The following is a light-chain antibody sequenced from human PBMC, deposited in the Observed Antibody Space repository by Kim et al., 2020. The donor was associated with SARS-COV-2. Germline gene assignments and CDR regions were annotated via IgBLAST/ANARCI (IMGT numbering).Light chain of an antibody. CDR2: YDN. CDR1: RSNIGNNA. V-gene: IGLV1-36*01. J-gene: IGLJ3*02. CDR3: SAWDDSLNSWV. Sequence: QSVLTQPPSVSEAPRQRVTISCSGNRSNIGNNAVIWYQQLPGKAPKLLIFYDNLLPSGVSDRFSGSKSGTSASLAISGLQSEDEADYYCSAWDDSLNSWVFGGGTKLTVL.